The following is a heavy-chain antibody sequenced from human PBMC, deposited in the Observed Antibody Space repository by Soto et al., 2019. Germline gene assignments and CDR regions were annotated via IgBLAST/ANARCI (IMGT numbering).Heavy chain of an antibody. V-gene: IGHV1-69*01. D-gene: IGHD6-13*01. J-gene: IGHJ6*02. CDR3: ARVLYSSSWYAHYYGMDV. Sequence: QVQLVQSGAEVKKPGSSVKVSCKASGGTFSSYAISWVRQAPGQGLEWMGGIIPIFGTANYAQKFQGRVTITADESTSTAYMELSSLRSEDTVVYYCARVLYSSSWYAHYYGMDVWGQGTTVTVSS. CDR1: GGTFSSYA. CDR2: IIPIFGTA.